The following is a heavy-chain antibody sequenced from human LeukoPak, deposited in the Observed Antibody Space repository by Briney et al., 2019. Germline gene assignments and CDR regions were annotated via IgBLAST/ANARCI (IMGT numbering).Heavy chain of an antibody. CDR2: ISGSGGST. V-gene: IGHV3-23*01. Sequence: PGGSLRLTCAASGFTFSSYAMSWVRQAPGKGLEWVSAISGSGGSTYYADSVKGRFTISRDNSKNTLYLQMNSLRAEDTAVYYCAKGLRWQHYYDSSGYWGQGTLVTVSS. J-gene: IGHJ4*02. CDR1: GFTFSSYA. CDR3: AKGLRWQHYYDSSGY. D-gene: IGHD3-22*01.